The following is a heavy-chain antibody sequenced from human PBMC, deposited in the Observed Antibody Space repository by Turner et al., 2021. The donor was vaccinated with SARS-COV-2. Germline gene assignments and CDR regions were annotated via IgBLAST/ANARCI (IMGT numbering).Heavy chain of an antibody. Sequence: QVQLVGSGGGVVQPGGPLRLSCVAPGFTFCTYGMHWVRQAPGKGLEWVAIISYDGSNKYYADSVKGRFTISRDNSKNTLYLQMSSLRAEDTAVYYCAKGPYYYYGSGSYYSLPLDYWGQGTLVTVSS. CDR2: ISYDGSNK. J-gene: IGHJ4*02. CDR1: GFTFCTYG. V-gene: IGHV3-30*18. CDR3: AKGPYYYYGSGSYYSLPLDY. D-gene: IGHD3-10*01.